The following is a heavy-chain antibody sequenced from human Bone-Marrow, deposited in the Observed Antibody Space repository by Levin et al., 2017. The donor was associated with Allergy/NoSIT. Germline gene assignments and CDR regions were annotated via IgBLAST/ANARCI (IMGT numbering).Heavy chain of an antibody. J-gene: IGHJ4*02. D-gene: IGHD1-26*01. CDR2: ITSSGSAE. CDR3: ARERRGSNFVFDS. Sequence: GESLKISCTASGFTFSDHFISWVRQAPGRGLEWISYITSSGSAENYAESVKGRFTVSRDNARKSSYLQLNSLRAEDTAIYYCARERRGSNFVFDSWGQGTLVTVSS. V-gene: IGHV3-11*01. CDR1: GFTFSDHF.